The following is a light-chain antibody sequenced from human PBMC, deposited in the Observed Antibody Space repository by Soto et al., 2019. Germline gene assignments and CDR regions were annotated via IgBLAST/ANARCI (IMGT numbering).Light chain of an antibody. CDR3: QQHASWPPT. V-gene: IGKV3-11*01. CDR1: QSVSSY. J-gene: IGKJ4*01. CDR2: GAS. Sequence: EIWLTKSPPPLSFSPGKRPTLSCMASQSVSSYLAWYQQRPGQAPRLLIYGASYRATGIPDRFSGGGSGTDFTLTISRLEPEDFAVYFCQQHASWPPTFGEGTKVDIK.